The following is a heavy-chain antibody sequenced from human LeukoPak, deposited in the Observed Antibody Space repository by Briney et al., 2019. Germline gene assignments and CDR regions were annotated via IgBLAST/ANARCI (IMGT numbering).Heavy chain of an antibody. CDR2: IYYSGST. CDR1: GGSISSYY. CDR3: ARDWSYYDILTGYYEGDDAFDI. Sequence: SETLSLTCTVSGGSISSYYWSWIRQPPGKGLEWIGYIYYSGSTNYNPSLKSRVTISVDTSKNQFSLKLSSVTAADTAVYYCARDWSYYDILTGYYEGDDAFDIWGQGTMVTVSS. J-gene: IGHJ3*02. V-gene: IGHV4-59*01. D-gene: IGHD3-9*01.